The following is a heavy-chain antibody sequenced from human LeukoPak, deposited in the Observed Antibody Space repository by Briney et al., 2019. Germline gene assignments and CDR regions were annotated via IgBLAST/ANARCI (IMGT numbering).Heavy chain of an antibody. CDR2: IYYTGST. CDR3: ARDIGEQQLNAFDI. V-gene: IGHV4-39*02. CDR1: GGSVSSSRYY. D-gene: IGHD6-13*01. J-gene: IGHJ3*02. Sequence: PSETLSLTCPVSGGSVSSSRYYWGWIRQPPGKGLEWIGSIYYTGSTYYKPSLKSRVTISVDASKNQISLKLSSVTAADTAVYYCARDIGEQQLNAFDIWGQGTMVTVSS.